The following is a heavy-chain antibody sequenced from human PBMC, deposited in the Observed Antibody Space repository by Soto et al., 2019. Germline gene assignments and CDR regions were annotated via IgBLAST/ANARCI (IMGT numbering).Heavy chain of an antibody. Sequence: QVQLVESGGGVVQPGTSLRLSCATSGFTFNTFAMHWVRQAPGKGLEWVAAISYDGSNKYYADSVKGRFTISRDSPKNTLFLDINSLRAEDTAVYYCARAGGSSSWFGFYGMNVWGQGTTVTVS. V-gene: IGHV3-30-3*01. CDR3: ARAGGSSSWFGFYGMNV. CDR1: GFTFNTFA. D-gene: IGHD6-6*01. CDR2: ISYDGSNK. J-gene: IGHJ6*02.